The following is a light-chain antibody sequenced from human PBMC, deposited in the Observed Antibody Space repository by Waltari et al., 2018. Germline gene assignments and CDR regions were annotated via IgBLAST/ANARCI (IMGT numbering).Light chain of an antibody. V-gene: IGLV2-14*03. J-gene: IGLJ2*01. CDR3: SSYTNDNKV. CDR1: SGNFGRNTY. Sequence: QSALTQPASVSGSPGQSITISCTGTSGNFGRNTYVSWYQQHPGKAPKLVIYDVTNRPPGVSNRFSGSKSGNTASLTSSGLQTEDEADYYCSSYTNDNKVFGGGTKVTVL. CDR2: DVT.